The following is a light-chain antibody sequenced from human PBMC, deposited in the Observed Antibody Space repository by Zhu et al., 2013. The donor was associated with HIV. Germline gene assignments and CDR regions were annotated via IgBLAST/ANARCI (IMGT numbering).Light chain of an antibody. CDR1: HDINNY. CDR3: QQYDSYSPIT. Sequence: DIQMTQSPSSLSASIGDRVTITCRASHDINNYLAWFQKKSGKAPRSLIYSASNLQSGVPSKFSGSGSGTDFTLTINSLQPEDFAMYYCQQYDSYSPITFGQGTRVDIK. J-gene: IGKJ5*01. V-gene: IGKV1-16*02. CDR2: SAS.